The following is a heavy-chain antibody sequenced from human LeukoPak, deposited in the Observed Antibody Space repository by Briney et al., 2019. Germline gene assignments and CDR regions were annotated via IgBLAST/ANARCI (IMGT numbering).Heavy chain of an antibody. CDR2: IYCSGST. Sequence: SETLSLTCTVSGGSISSYYWSWIRQPPGKGLEWIGYIYCSGSTNYNPSLKSRVTISVDTSKNQFSLKLSSVTAADTAVYYCARLNYYDIPEPGGFLYYFDYWGQGTLVTVSS. J-gene: IGHJ4*02. CDR1: GGSISSYY. D-gene: IGHD3-22*01. CDR3: ARLNYYDIPEPGGFLYYFDY. V-gene: IGHV4-59*01.